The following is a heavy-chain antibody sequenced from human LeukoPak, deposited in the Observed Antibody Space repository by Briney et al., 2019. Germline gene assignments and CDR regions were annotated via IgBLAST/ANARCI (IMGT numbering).Heavy chain of an antibody. J-gene: IGHJ4*02. CDR1: GFTFSSYA. Sequence: PGGSLRLSCAASGFTFSSYAMNWVHQAPGKGLEWVSAIGGNTYYADSVKGRFTASRDISRNTIYLQMNSLGAEDTAVYYCAKAGPYYFDYWGQRTLVTVSS. V-gene: IGHV3-23*01. CDR2: IGGNT. CDR3: AKAGPYYFDY.